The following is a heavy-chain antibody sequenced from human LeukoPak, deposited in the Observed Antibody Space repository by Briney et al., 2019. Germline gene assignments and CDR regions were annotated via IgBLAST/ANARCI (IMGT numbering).Heavy chain of an antibody. CDR1: GFTFSSYW. J-gene: IGHJ5*02. CDR2: IKQDGSEK. CDR3: ASSYGDYDDWFDP. V-gene: IGHV3-7*01. D-gene: IGHD4-17*01. Sequence: PGGSLRLSCAASGFTFSSYWMSWVRQAPGKGLEWVANIKQDGSEKHYVDSVKGRFTISRDNAKNSLYLQMNSLRAEDTAVYYCASSYGDYDDWFDPWGQGTLVTVSS.